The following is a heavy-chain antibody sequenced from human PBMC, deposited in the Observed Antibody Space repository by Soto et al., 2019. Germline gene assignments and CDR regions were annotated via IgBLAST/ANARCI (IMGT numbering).Heavy chain of an antibody. V-gene: IGHV3-30*18. CDR1: GFTFSSYG. CDR3: AKSRVSTLRGLEDY. CDR2: ISYDGSNK. J-gene: IGHJ4*02. Sequence: QVQLVESGGGVVQPGRSLRLSCAASGFTFSSYGMHWVRQAPGKGLEWVAVISYDGSNKYYADSVKGRFTISRDNSKNTLYLQMNSLRAEDTAVYYCAKSRVSTLRGLEDYWGQGTLVTVSS. D-gene: IGHD3-3*02.